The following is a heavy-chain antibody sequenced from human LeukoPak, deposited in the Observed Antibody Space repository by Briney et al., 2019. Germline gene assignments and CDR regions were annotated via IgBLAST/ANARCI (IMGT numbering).Heavy chain of an antibody. Sequence: SETLSLTCAVYGGSFSGYYWSWIRQPPGKGLEWIGEINHGGSTNYNPSLKSRVTISVDTSKNQFSLKLSSVTAADTAVYYCARHGSYYYGSGSYSKWGQGTLVTVSS. CDR1: GGSFSGYY. D-gene: IGHD3-10*01. J-gene: IGHJ4*02. CDR2: INHGGST. CDR3: ARHGSYYYGSGSYSK. V-gene: IGHV4-34*01.